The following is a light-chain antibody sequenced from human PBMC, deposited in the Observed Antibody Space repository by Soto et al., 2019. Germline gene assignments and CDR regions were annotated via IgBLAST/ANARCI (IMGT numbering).Light chain of an antibody. V-gene: IGLV2-14*01. CDR3: NSYTTSNTRQIV. J-gene: IGLJ1*01. CDR1: SSDVGGYNY. Sequence: LTQPASVSGSPGQSITISCTGTSSDVGGYNYVSWNQQHPGKAPKFMIYDVSNRPSVVSTLFSGSKSGNTASLTISGLQAEDEADYYCNSYTTSNTRQIVFGTGTKVTVL. CDR2: DVS.